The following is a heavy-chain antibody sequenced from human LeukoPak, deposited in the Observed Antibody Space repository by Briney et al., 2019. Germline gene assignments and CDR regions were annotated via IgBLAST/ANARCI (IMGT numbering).Heavy chain of an antibody. CDR2: IYHSGST. V-gene: IGHV4-30-2*01. CDR1: GGSISSGGYS. D-gene: IGHD3-3*01. CDR3: ARSPSSYDFWSGLSTSNWFDP. J-gene: IGHJ5*02. Sequence: SETLSLTCAVSGGSISSGGYSWSWIRQPPGKGLEWIGYIYHSGSTYYNPSLKSRVTISVDRSKNQFSLKLSSVTAADTAVYYCARSPSSYDFWSGLSTSNWFDPWGQGTLVTVSS.